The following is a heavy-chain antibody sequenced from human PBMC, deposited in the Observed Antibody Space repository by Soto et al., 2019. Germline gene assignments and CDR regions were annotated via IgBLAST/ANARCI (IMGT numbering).Heavy chain of an antibody. CDR1: GGSFSNYG. D-gene: IGHD3-22*01. J-gene: IGHJ6*02. V-gene: IGHV1-69*12. CDR2: IIPVFGTP. Sequence: QVQVVQSGAEVKKPGSSVKVSCKASGGSFSNYGISWVRQAPGQGREWMGGIIPVFGTPHYAQKFQDRVTITADESTSTVYMEVSSLTSEDTAVDYCARGDATKIVVTTYYGLDVWGQGTTVTVSS. CDR3: ARGDATKIVVTTYYGLDV.